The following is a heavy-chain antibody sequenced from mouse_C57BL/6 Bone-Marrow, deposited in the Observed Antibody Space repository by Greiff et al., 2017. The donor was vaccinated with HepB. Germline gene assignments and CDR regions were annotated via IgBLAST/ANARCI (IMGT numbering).Heavy chain of an antibody. J-gene: IGHJ4*01. D-gene: IGHD2-12*01. Sequence: EVKLVESGGGLVKPGGSLKLSCAASGFTFSSYAMSWVRQTPEKRLEWVATISDGGSYTYYPDNVKGRFTISRDNAKNNLYLQMSHLKSEDTAMYYCARDLVTTRDYWGQGTSVTVSS. CDR2: ISDGGSYT. CDR3: ARDLVTTRDY. CDR1: GFTFSSYA. V-gene: IGHV5-4*01.